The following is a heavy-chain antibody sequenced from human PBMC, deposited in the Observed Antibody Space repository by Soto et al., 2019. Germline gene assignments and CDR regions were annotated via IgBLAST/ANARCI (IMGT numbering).Heavy chain of an antibody. CDR1: GVTFSTYA. J-gene: IGHJ4*02. D-gene: IGHD4-17*01. CDR2: LSGSGGDT. V-gene: IGHV3-23*01. Sequence: GGSLRLSCAASGVTFSTYAMSWVRQAPGKGLEWVSVLSGSGGDTYYADSVKGRFTIARDNAKNTLYLQMNSLRAEDPGTYYCARALDYGLVYWGQGTLVTVSS. CDR3: ARALDYGLVY.